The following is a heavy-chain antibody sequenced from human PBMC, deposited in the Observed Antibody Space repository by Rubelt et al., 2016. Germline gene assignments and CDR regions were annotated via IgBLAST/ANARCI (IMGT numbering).Heavy chain of an antibody. V-gene: IGHV4-39*07. J-gene: IGHJ4*02. D-gene: IGHD4-23*01. Sequence: QLQLQESGPGLVKPSETLSLTCTVSGGSISSSSYYWGWIRQPPGKGLEWIGSIYYSGSTYYNPSPRSRVTISVDTSKNQFSLKLSSVTAADTAVYYCARGLDYGGTTLDYWGQGTLVTVSS. CDR3: ARGLDYGGTTLDY. CDR2: IYYSGST. CDR1: GGSISSSSYY.